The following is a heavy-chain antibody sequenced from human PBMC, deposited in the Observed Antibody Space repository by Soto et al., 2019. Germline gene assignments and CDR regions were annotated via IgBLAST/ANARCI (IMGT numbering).Heavy chain of an antibody. V-gene: IGHV3-30*18. CDR1: GFTFSSYG. J-gene: IGHJ4*02. D-gene: IGHD1-1*01. CDR2: ISYDGSNK. CDR3: AKSSGYREYNWNDSGGYIGDDFDY. Sequence: GGSLRLSCAASGFTFSSYGMHWVRQAPGKGLEWVAVISYDGSNKYYADSVKGRFTISRDNSKNTLYLQMNSLRAEDTAVYYCAKSSGYREYNWNDSGGYIGDDFDYWGQGTLVTVSS.